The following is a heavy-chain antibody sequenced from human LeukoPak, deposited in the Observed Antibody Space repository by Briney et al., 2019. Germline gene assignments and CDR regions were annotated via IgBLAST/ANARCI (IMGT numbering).Heavy chain of an antibody. Sequence: PGGSLRLSCAASGFTFSSYSMNWVRQAPGKGLEWVSSISSSSSYIYYADSVKGRFTISRDNAKNSLYLQMNSLRAEDTAVYYCATTEYSGGAFDIWGQGTMVTVSS. CDR3: ATTEYSGGAFDI. V-gene: IGHV3-21*01. CDR1: GFTFSSYS. CDR2: ISSSSSYI. D-gene: IGHD1-26*01. J-gene: IGHJ3*02.